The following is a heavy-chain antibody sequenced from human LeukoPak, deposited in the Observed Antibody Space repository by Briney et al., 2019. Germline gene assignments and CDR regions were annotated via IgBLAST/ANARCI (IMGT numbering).Heavy chain of an antibody. CDR1: GFTFSRYS. Sequence: RGSLRLSCAASGFTFSRYSMNWVRQAPGRGLEWVSYISSSSSTKYYADFVKGRFTISRDNAKNSLYLQMNSLRDEDTAVYYCARDYYDSNGYFPWGQGTLVTVSS. J-gene: IGHJ5*02. CDR3: ARDYYDSNGYFP. V-gene: IGHV3-48*02. CDR2: ISSSSSTK. D-gene: IGHD3-22*01.